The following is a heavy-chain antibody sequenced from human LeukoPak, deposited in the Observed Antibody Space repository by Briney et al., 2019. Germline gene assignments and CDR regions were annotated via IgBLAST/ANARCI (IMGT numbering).Heavy chain of an antibody. J-gene: IGHJ5*01. Sequence: GGSVKVSCKASGYTFSDYYMYWLRQAPGEGLEWMGRINPKSGDTNYAQNFQGRVTMTRDTSMNTAYMELSRLRSDDTAVYFCARGYCSGGSCYLVENWFDFWGQGTLVTDSS. D-gene: IGHD2-15*01. V-gene: IGHV1-2*06. CDR1: GYTFSDYY. CDR3: ARGYCSGGSCYLVENWFDF. CDR2: INPKSGDT.